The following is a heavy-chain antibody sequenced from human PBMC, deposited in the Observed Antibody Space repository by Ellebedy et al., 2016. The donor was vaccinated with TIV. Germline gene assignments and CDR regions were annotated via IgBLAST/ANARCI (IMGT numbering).Heavy chain of an antibody. CDR2: IKQDGSEK. Sequence: GESLKISCAASGFTFSSYSMNWVRQAPGKGLEWVANIKQDGSEKYYVDSVKGRFTISRDNAKNSLYLQMNSLRAEDTAVYYCAREIGDGYNDYWGQGTLVTVSS. CDR1: GFTFSSYS. V-gene: IGHV3-7*01. CDR3: AREIGDGYNDY. J-gene: IGHJ4*02. D-gene: IGHD5-24*01.